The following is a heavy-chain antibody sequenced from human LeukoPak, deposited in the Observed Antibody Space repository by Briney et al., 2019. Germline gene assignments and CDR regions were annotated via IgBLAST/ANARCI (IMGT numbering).Heavy chain of an antibody. Sequence: GASVKVSCKASGGTFSSYAISWVRQAPGQGLEWMGGIIPIFGTANYAQKFQGRVTITADESTSTAYMELSSLRSEDTAVYYCARGKWDVGEIHHNWFDPWGQGTLVTVSS. CDR2: IIPIFGTA. J-gene: IGHJ5*02. D-gene: IGHD1-26*01. V-gene: IGHV1-69*13. CDR3: ARGKWDVGEIHHNWFDP. CDR1: GGTFSSYA.